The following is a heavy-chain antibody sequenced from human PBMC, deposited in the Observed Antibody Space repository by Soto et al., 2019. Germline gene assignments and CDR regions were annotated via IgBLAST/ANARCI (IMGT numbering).Heavy chain of an antibody. CDR1: GSSISSSGYY. V-gene: IGHV4-39*01. Sequence: SETLSLTGTVSGSSISSSGYYWGWIRQPPGKGLEWIGSIYYSGSTYYNPSLKSRVTISVDTSKNQFSLKLSSVTAADTAVYYCARRANIHSRDAYFDYWGQGTLVTVSS. CDR3: ARRANIHSRDAYFDY. J-gene: IGHJ4*02. D-gene: IGHD6-19*01. CDR2: IYYSGST.